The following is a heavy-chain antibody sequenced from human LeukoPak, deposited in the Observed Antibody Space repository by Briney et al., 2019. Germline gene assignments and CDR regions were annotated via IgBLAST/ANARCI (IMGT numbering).Heavy chain of an antibody. J-gene: IGHJ4*02. V-gene: IGHV3-21*01. CDR2: ISTSSSYI. CDR3: ARAHEVGDY. CDR1: GFTLSSYS. Sequence: GGSLRLSCAASGFTLSSYSMNWVRQAPGKGLEWVSSISTSSSYIYYADSVRGRFTISRDNAKNSLYLQMDNLRAEDTAVYYCARAHEVGDYWGQGTLVTVSS. D-gene: IGHD1-26*01.